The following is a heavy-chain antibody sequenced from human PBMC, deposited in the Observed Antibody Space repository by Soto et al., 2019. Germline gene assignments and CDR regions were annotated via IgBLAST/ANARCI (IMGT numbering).Heavy chain of an antibody. CDR3: ASDSPPVDY. Sequence: ASVKVSCKASGYTFNSYGISWVRQAPGQGLEWMGWISAYNGNKKYAQKLQGRVTMTTDTSTSTAYMELRSLRSDDTAVYHCASDSPPVDYWGQGTLVTVSS. CDR2: ISAYNGNK. V-gene: IGHV1-18*01. CDR1: GYTFNSYG. J-gene: IGHJ4*02.